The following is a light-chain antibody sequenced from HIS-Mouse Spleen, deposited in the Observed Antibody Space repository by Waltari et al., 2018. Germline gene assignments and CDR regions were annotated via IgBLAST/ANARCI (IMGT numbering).Light chain of an antibody. CDR1: KLGDKY. V-gene: IGLV3-1*01. J-gene: IGLJ2*01. Sequence: SYELTQPPSVSVSPGQTASITCSGDKLGDKYACWYQQKPGQSPVLVIYQDSRRPSGSHERFSGYNSGNTATLTISGTPAMDEADYYCQAWDSSTVVFGGGTKLTVL. CDR2: QDS. CDR3: QAWDSSTVV.